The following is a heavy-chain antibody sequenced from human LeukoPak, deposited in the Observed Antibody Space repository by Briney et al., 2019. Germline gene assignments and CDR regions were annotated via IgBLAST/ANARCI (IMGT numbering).Heavy chain of an antibody. CDR1: GLTVSSNY. CDR2: IYSGGST. CDR3: AASVYSSSWYYYYYGMDV. Sequence: GGSLRLSCAASGLTVSSNYMSWVRQAPGKGLEWVSVIYSGGSTYYADSVKGRFTISRDNSKNTLYLQMNSLRAEDTAVYYCAASVYSSSWYYYYYGMDVWGQGTTVTVSS. V-gene: IGHV3-66*01. D-gene: IGHD6-13*01. J-gene: IGHJ6*02.